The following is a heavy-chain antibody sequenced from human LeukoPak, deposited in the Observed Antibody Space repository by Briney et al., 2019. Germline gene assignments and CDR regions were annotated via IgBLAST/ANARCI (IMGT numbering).Heavy chain of an antibody. D-gene: IGHD5-18*01. Sequence: ASVKVSCEASGYTFTSYYMHWVRQAPGQGLEWMGIINPSGGSTSYAQKFQGRVTMTRDMSTSTVYMELSSLRSEDTAVYYCARDRVRGYSYGPLKYWGQGTLVTVSS. CDR2: INPSGGST. CDR3: ARDRVRGYSYGPLKY. J-gene: IGHJ4*02. V-gene: IGHV1-46*01. CDR1: GYTFTSYY.